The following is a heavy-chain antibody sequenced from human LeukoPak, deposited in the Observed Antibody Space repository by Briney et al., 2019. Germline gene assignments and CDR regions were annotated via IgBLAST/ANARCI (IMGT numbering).Heavy chain of an antibody. CDR3: ARHTARRNYSFNHSDTRNSFKSFDP. J-gene: IGHJ5*02. V-gene: IGHV4-39*01. D-gene: IGHD3-22*01. Sequence: SETLSLTCTVSGDSISTSPYYWGWIREPPGKGLEWIGDIHYSGNTYYNPSLKSRVNISVDTSKNQFSLRLTSVTAADTAVYYCARHTARRNYSFNHSDTRNSFKSFDPWGQGTLVTVSS. CDR2: IHYSGNT. CDR1: GDSISTSPYY.